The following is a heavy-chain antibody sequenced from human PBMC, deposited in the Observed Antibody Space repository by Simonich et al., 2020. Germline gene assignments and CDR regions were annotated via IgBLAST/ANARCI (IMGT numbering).Heavy chain of an antibody. CDR1: GYTFTSYG. D-gene: IGHD2-15*01. CDR2: IRADNCNK. CDR3: ARASRGTWWYYYFDY. V-gene: IGHV1-18*01. Sequence: QVQLVQSGAEVKKPGASVKVSCKASGYTFTSYGISWVRQAPGQGLEWMVWIRADNCNKNYALKIQGRVTMTTDTSTSTAHRGLRSLRADDTAVYYCARASRGTWWYYYFDYWGQGTLVTVSS. J-gene: IGHJ4*02.